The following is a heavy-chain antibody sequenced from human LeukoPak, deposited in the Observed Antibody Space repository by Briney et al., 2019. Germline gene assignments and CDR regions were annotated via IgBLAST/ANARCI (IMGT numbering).Heavy chain of an antibody. CDR3: ARALRSYGYLADY. CDR2: IIPIFGTA. Sequence: ASVKVSCKASGGTFSSYAISWVRQAPGQGLEWMGGIIPIFGTANYAQKFQGRVTITADKSTSTAYMELSSLRSEDTAVYYCARALRSYGYLADYWGQGTLVTVSS. D-gene: IGHD5-18*01. J-gene: IGHJ4*02. V-gene: IGHV1-69*06. CDR1: GGTFSSYA.